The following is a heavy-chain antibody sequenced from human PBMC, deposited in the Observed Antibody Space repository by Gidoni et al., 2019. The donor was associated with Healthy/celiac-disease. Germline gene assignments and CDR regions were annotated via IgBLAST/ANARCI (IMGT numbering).Heavy chain of an antibody. CDR1: GFTFTNYA. Sequence: EVQLLESGGGLVQPGGSLRLSCAASGFTFTNYASSWVRQAPGKGLEWVSTISGGGGSTYYADSVKGRFTISRDHSKNTLYLQMNSLRAEDTAVYYCAKGTGGYSYGYYYYGMDVWGQGTTVTVSS. CDR2: ISGGGGST. D-gene: IGHD5-18*01. CDR3: AKGTGGYSYGYYYYGMDV. J-gene: IGHJ6*02. V-gene: IGHV3-23*01.